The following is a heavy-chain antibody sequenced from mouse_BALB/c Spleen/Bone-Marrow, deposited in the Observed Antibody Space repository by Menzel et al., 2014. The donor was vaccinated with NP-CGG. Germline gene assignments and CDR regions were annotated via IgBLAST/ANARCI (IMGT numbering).Heavy chain of an antibody. D-gene: IGHD2-1*01. CDR1: GYTFTGYT. CDR2: INPSSGYT. V-gene: IGHV1-4*01. CDR3: ARSNGNYVLAY. Sequence: VQLQESGAELARPGASVKMSCKASGYTFTGYTMHWVKQRPGQGLEWIGYINPSSGYTNYNQKFKDKATLTADKSSSTAYMQLSSLTSEDSAVYYCARSNGNYVLAYWGQGTLVTVSA. J-gene: IGHJ3*01.